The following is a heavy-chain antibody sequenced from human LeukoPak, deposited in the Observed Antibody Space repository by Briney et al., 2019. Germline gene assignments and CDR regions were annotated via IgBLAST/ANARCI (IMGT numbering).Heavy chain of an antibody. CDR1: GGSISSGGYS. V-gene: IGHV4-30-2*01. J-gene: IGHJ6*04. Sequence: SETLSLTCAVSGGSISSGGYSWSWIRQPPGKGLECIGYIYHSGSTYYNPSLKSRVTISVDRSKNQFSLKLSSVTAADTAVYYCARGYEGNYYYYYGMDVWGKGTTVTVSS. D-gene: IGHD1-1*01. CDR3: ARGYEGNYYYYYGMDV. CDR2: IYHSGST.